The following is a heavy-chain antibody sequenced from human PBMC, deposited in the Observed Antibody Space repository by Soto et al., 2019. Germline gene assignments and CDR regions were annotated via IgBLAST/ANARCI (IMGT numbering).Heavy chain of an antibody. Sequence: QVRLVQSGAEVKKTGASVKVSCKASDDTFNNYIISWLRQATGQGLEWLGWISTYNGDTDYEQKFQGRFTLTTDSSPSTAFMELMSLTSNDTAVYYCASGIQLRRTSALGYWGQGTLVTVAS. CDR1: DDTFNNYI. J-gene: IGHJ4*02. V-gene: IGHV1-18*01. D-gene: IGHD3-3*01. CDR2: ISTYNGDT. CDR3: ASGIQLRRTSALGY.